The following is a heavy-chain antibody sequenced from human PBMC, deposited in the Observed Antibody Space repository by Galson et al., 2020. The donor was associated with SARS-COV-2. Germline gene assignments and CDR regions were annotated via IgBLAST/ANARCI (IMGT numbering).Heavy chain of an antibody. V-gene: IGHV3-9*01. CDR2: ISWNSGSI. Sequence: GGSLRLSCAASGFTFDDYAMHWVRQAPGKGLEWVSGISWNSGSIGYADSVKGRFTISRDNAKNSLYLQMNSLRAEDTALYYCAKFPVGATVDAFDIWGQGTMVTVSS. CDR3: AKFPVGATVDAFDI. CDR1: GFTFDDYA. D-gene: IGHD1-26*01. J-gene: IGHJ3*02.